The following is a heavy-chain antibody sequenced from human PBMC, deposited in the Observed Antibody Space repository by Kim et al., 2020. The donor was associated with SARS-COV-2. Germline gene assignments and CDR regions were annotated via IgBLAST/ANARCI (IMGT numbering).Heavy chain of an antibody. V-gene: IGHV3-30*18. CDR2: ISYDGSNK. CDR1: GFTFSSYG. Sequence: GGSLRLSCAASGFTFSSYGMHWVRQAPGKGLEWVAVISYDGSNKYYVDSVKGRFTISRDNSKNTLYLQMNSLRAEDTAVYYCAKRRGRLLWFGELSFDY. J-gene: IGHJ4*01. CDR3: AKRRGRLLWFGELSFDY. D-gene: IGHD3-10*01.